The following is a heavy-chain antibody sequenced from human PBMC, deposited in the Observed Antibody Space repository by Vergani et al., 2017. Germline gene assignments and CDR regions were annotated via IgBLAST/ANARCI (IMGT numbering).Heavy chain of an antibody. D-gene: IGHD2-15*01. CDR1: GGTFSSYT. CDR2: IIPLLGIA. CDR3: ARAAGRVYCSGGSCYSGNYYYGMDV. V-gene: IGHV1-69*02. J-gene: IGHJ6*02. Sequence: QVQLVQSGAEVKKPGSSVKVSCKASGGTFSSYTISWVRQAPGQGLEWMGRIIPLLGIANYAQKFQGRVTITADKSTSTAYMELSSLRSEDTAVYYCARAAGRVYCSGGSCYSGNYYYGMDVWGQGTTVTVSS.